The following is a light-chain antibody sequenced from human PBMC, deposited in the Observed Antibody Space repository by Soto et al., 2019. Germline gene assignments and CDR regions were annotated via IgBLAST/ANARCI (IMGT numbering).Light chain of an antibody. V-gene: IGKV1-39*01. CDR1: QSISSY. CDR3: QQSYSTPPT. J-gene: IGKJ1*01. Sequence: DIQMTQSPSSLSASIGDRVTITCRASQSISSYLNWYQQKPGKAPKLLIYGASSLLSGVPSRLSGSGSGTDFTLTISSLQPEDFATYYCQQSYSTPPTFDQGTKVEIK. CDR2: GAS.